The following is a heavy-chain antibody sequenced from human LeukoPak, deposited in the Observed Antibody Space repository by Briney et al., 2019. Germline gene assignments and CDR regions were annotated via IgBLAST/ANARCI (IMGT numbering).Heavy chain of an antibody. CDR3: ARQGSGYDY. V-gene: IGHV4-39*01. J-gene: IGHJ4*02. CDR1: GGSISSTGYY. D-gene: IGHD5-12*01. CDR2: VYYSGST. Sequence: SETLSLTCTVSGGSISSTGYYWGWIRQPPGKGLEWIGSVYYSGSTYYNPFLKSRVTTAVDTSKNQFFLKVRSVTAADTAVYYCARQGSGYDYWGQGTLVTVPS.